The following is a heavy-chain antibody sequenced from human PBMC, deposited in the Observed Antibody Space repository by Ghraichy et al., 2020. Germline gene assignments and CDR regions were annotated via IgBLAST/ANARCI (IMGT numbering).Heavy chain of an antibody. Sequence: GGSLRLSCAASGFTFHYFAMSWVRQAPGKGLEWVSAVTKSGSDTYYADSVKGRFTVSRDNSKNTLALQMNSLRAEDTAIYYCVKDEYCRSSSFQEAAFDLWGQGTMVTVSS. J-gene: IGHJ3*01. CDR2: VTKSGSDT. D-gene: IGHD2-2*01. CDR3: VKDEYCRSSSFQEAAFDL. V-gene: IGHV3-23*05. CDR1: GFTFHYFA.